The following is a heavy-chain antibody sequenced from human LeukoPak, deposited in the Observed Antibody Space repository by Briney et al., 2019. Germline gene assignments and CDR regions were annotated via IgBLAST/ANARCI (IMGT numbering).Heavy chain of an antibody. CDR3: ARVSGYSYAYYYYYGMDV. D-gene: IGHD5-18*01. CDR1: GYTFTGYY. CDR2: INPNSGGT. J-gene: IGHJ6*02. V-gene: IGHV1-2*02. Sequence: ASVKVSCKASGYTFTGYYTHWVRQAPGQGLEWMGWINPNSGGTNYAQKFQGRVTMTRDTSISTAYMELSRLRSDDTAVYCCARVSGYSYAYYYYYGMDVWGQGTTVTVSS.